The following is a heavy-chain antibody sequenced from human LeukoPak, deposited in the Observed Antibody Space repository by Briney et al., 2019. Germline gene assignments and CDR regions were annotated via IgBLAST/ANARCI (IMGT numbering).Heavy chain of an antibody. Sequence: SVKVSCKASGGTFSSYAISWVRQAPGQGLEWMGRIIPILGIANYAQKFQGRVTITADKSTSTAYMELSSLRSEDTAVYYCAREDSGSYYGYWGQGTLVTVSS. CDR1: GGTFSSYA. CDR2: IIPILGIA. J-gene: IGHJ4*02. V-gene: IGHV1-69*04. D-gene: IGHD1-26*01. CDR3: AREDSGSYYGY.